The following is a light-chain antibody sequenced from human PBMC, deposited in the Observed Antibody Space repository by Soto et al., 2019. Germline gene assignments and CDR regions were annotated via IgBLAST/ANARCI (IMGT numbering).Light chain of an antibody. CDR3: EKRSDWPRV. CDR1: QSVSSY. J-gene: IGKJ1*01. CDR2: DAS. Sequence: EIVMTRSPGTLSLQTLEIATPGVMASQSVSSYLAWYQQKPGQAPGLVISDASNGATGIPGGLSGSGSGADFSVAISSREPEVFAVQFSEKRSDWPRVFGSGTKVDIK. V-gene: IGKV3-11*01.